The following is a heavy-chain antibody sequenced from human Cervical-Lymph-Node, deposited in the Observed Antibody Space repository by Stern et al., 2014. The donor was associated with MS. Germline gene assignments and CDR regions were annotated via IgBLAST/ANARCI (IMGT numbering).Heavy chain of an antibody. CDR2: INAGNGNT. CDR1: GYTFTSYA. D-gene: IGHD4-17*01. Sequence: VHLVESGAEVKKPGASVKVSCKASGYTFTSYAMHWVRQAPGQRLEWMGWINAGNGNTKYSQKFQGRVTITRDTSASTAYMELSSLRSEDTAVYYCARDIGYGDARFGYWGQGTLVTVSS. J-gene: IGHJ4*02. CDR3: ARDIGYGDARFGY. V-gene: IGHV1-3*01.